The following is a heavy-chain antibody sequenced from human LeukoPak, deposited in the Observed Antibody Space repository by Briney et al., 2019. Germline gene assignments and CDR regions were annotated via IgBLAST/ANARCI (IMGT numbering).Heavy chain of an antibody. J-gene: IGHJ5*02. CDR1: GGSISSYY. CDR2: IYYSGST. D-gene: IGHD2-2*01. Sequence: SETLSLTCTASGGSISSYYWSWIRQPPGKGLEWIGYIYYSGSTNYNPSLKSRVTISVDTSKNQFSLKLSSVTAADTAVYYCARGGSTSNWFDPWGQGTLVTVSS. V-gene: IGHV4-59*01. CDR3: ARGGSTSNWFDP.